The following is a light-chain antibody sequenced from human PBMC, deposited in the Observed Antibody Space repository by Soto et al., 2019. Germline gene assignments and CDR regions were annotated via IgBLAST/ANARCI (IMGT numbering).Light chain of an antibody. V-gene: IGLV2-14*01. J-gene: IGLJ1*01. CDR3: NSYTTSTPFV. CDR2: EVS. CDR1: SSDVGGYNY. Sequence: QSALTQPASVSGSPGQSITISCTGTSSDVGGYNYVSWYQQHPGKAPKLIMYEVSNRPSGVSNRFSGSRSGNTASLTISGLQSEDEAEYYCNSYTTSTPFVFGTGTKLTVL.